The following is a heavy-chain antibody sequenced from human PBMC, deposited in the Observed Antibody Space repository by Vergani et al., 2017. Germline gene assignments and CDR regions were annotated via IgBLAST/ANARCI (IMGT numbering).Heavy chain of an antibody. CDR2: IYSGGST. D-gene: IGHD6-6*01. CDR1: GFTVSSNY. CDR3: ARSGSSSSLYSYYYMDV. Sequence: EVQLVESGGGLIQPGGSLRLSCAASGFTVSSNYMSWVRQAPGKGLEWVSVIYSGGSTYYADSVKGRFTISRNNSKNPLYLQINSLRAEDTAVYYCARSGSSSSLYSYYYMDVWGKGTTVTVSS. V-gene: IGHV3-53*01. J-gene: IGHJ6*03.